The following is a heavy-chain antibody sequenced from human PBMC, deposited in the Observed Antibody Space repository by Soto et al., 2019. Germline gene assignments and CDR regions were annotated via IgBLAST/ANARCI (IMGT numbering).Heavy chain of an antibody. Sequence: VSVKVSCKASGYTFTSYYIDWVLQATGHGLEWMGWMNPNCGNTGYAQKFQGRVTMTRNSSISTAYMELSSLRSEDTAVYYCARRGFVPIFGVVIIRGGWFDPWGQGTLVTVSS. J-gene: IGHJ5*02. CDR2: MNPNCGNT. CDR3: ARRGFVPIFGVVIIRGGWFDP. V-gene: IGHV1-8*01. CDR1: GYTFTSYY. D-gene: IGHD3-3*01.